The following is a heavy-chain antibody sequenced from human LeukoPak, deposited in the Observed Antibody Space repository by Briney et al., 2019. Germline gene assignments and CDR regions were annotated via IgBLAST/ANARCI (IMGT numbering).Heavy chain of an antibody. V-gene: IGHV3-74*01. D-gene: IGHD6-19*01. CDR1: GFTFSSYG. CDR2: INSDGSST. CDR3: ARGPTYSSGWYFDI. J-gene: IGHJ3*02. Sequence: GGSLRLSCAASGFTFSSYGMSWVRQAPGKGLVWVSRINSDGSSTSYADSVKGRFTISRDNAKNTLYLQMNSLRAEDTAVYYCARGPTYSSGWYFDIWGQGTMVTVSS.